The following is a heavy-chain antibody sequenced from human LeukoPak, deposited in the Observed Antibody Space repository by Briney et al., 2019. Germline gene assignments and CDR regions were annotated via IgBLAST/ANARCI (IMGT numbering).Heavy chain of an antibody. CDR2: IYNSGST. CDR1: GGSISTYY. J-gene: IGHJ4*02. Sequence: SETLSLTCTVPGGSISTYYWSWIRQPPGKGLEWIGYIYNSGSTNYNPSLKSRVTISVDTSKNQFSLKLSSVTAADTAVYYCARLITGSPADYWGEGILVTVSS. D-gene: IGHD1-20*01. V-gene: IGHV4-59*01. CDR3: ARLITGSPADY.